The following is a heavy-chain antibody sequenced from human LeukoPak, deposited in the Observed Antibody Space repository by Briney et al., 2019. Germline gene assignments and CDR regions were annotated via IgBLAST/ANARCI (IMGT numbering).Heavy chain of an antibody. Sequence: PGGSLRLSCAASGFAFSTFWMGWVRQAPGNGLEWVANIKQDGSEKFYADSLKARFTISRDNGKNSLYLQMNSLRADDTAVYYCAGWDRSHWFDYWGQGTLVTVSS. J-gene: IGHJ4*02. CDR1: GFAFSTFW. CDR3: AGWDRSHWFDY. CDR2: IKQDGSEK. V-gene: IGHV3-7*04. D-gene: IGHD1-1*01.